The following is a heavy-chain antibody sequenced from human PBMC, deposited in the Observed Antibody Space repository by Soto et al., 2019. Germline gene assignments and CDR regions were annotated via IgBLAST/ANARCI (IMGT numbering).Heavy chain of an antibody. J-gene: IGHJ6*02. CDR3: ARVSGSYSYGMDV. D-gene: IGHD1-26*01. CDR2: IYHSGST. Sequence: QVQLQESGPGLVKPSGTLSLTCAVSGGSISSSNWWSWVRQPPGKGLEWIGEIYHSGSTNYNPSLKSRATXSXDXXKNQFSLKLSSVTAADTAVYYCARVSGSYSYGMDVWGQGTTVTVSS. V-gene: IGHV4-4*02. CDR1: GGSISSSNW.